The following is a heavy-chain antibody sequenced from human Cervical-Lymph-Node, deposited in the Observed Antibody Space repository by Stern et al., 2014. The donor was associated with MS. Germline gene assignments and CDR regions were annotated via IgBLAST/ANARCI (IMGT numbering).Heavy chain of an antibody. CDR2: IYPGAAES. CDR1: GYKFSIYW. J-gene: IGHJ4*02. D-gene: IGHD1-14*01. V-gene: IGHV5-51*01. Sequence: GQLVQAGAELIRPGESLKISCKGSGYKFSIYWIAWLRQMPGKSLEGLWIIYPGAAESRYSPSFQGQVTMSADKSTSTAYLQWSSLNASDTAMYFCARQTTAWAADVWGQGTLVTVSS. CDR3: ARQTTAWAADV.